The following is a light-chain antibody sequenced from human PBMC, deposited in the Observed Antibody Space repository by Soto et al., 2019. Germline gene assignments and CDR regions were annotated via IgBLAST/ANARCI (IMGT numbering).Light chain of an antibody. CDR3: QVWDSSSDHVV. V-gene: IGLV3-21*04. Sequence: SYELTQPPSVSVAPGQTARITCGGNNIGSKSVHWYPQKPGQAPVLVIYYDSDRPSGIPERVSGSDSGKTATLTISRVEAGDEADYYCQVWDSSSDHVVFGGGTKVTVL. CDR1: NIGSKS. CDR2: YDS. J-gene: IGLJ2*01.